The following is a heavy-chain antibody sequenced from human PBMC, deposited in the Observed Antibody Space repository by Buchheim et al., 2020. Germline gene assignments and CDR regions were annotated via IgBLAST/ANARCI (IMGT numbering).Heavy chain of an antibody. D-gene: IGHD1-26*01. J-gene: IGHJ4*02. V-gene: IGHV3-7*01. CDR3: AREYSESGGFDY. CDR2: IKQGGNEK. CDR1: GFTFSGFW. Sequence: EVQLVEYGGGLVQPGGSLRLSCAASGFTFSGFWMSWVRQAPGKGLEWVANIKQGGNEKHYVDSVKGRFTISRDNAKSSLYLQMNSLRAEDTAVYYCAREYSESGGFDYWGQGTL.